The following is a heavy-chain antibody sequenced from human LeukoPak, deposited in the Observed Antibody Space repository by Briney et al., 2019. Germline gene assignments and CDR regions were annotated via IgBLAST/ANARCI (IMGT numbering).Heavy chain of an antibody. CDR3: ARQWLAPRYCYYYGMDV. J-gene: IGHJ6*02. CDR1: GFTFSSYG. D-gene: IGHD6-19*01. V-gene: IGHV3-33*01. Sequence: GGSLRLSCAASGFTFSSYGMHWVRQAPGKGLEWVAVIWYDGSNKYYADSVKGRFTISRDNSKNTLYLQMNSLRAEDTAVYYCARQWLAPRYCYYYGMDVWGQGTTVTVSS. CDR2: IWYDGSNK.